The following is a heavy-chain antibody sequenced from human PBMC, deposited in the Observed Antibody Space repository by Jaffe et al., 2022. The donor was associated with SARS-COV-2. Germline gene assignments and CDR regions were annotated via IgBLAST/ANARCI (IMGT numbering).Heavy chain of an antibody. CDR3: ARRRITIFGVVPFDY. D-gene: IGHD3-3*01. J-gene: IGHJ4*02. CDR1: GGSFSGYY. CDR2: INHSGST. V-gene: IGHV4-34*01. Sequence: QVQLQQWGAGLLKPSETLSLTCAVYGGSFSGYYWSWIRQPPGKGLEWIGEINHSGSTNYNPSLKSRVTISVDTSKNQFSLKLSSVTAADTAVYYCARRRITIFGVVPFDYWGQGTLVTVSS.